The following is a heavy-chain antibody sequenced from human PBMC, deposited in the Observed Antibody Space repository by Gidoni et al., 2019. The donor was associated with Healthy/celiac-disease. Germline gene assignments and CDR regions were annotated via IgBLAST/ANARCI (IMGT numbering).Heavy chain of an antibody. CDR1: GFSLSTSGVG. Sequence: QITLKESGPTLVKPTQTLTLTCTFSGFSLSTSGVGVGLIRQPPGKALEWLSLIYWADDKRYSPSLKSRLTITKDTSKNQVVLTMTNMDPVDTATYYCAHFTRWYYYDSSGYPEPFDYWGQGTLVTVSS. D-gene: IGHD3-22*01. CDR3: AHFTRWYYYDSSGYPEPFDY. CDR2: IYWADDK. V-gene: IGHV2-5*02. J-gene: IGHJ4*02.